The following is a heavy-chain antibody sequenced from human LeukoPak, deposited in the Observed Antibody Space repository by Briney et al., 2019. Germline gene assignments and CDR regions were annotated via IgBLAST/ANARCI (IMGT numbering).Heavy chain of an antibody. Sequence: GASVKVSCKASGYTFTSYGISWVRQAPGQGLEWMGWISAYNGNTNYAQKLQGRVTMTTDTSTSTAYMELRSLRSDDTALYYCARAPVTMVRGVVVYYYYGMDVWGQGTTVTVSS. D-gene: IGHD3-10*01. CDR1: GYTFTSYG. CDR2: ISAYNGNT. V-gene: IGHV1-18*01. J-gene: IGHJ6*02. CDR3: ARAPVTMVRGVVVYYYYGMDV.